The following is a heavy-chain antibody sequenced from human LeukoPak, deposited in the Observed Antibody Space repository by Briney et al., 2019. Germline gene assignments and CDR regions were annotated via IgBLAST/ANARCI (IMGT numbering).Heavy chain of an antibody. CDR1: GYTFTSYG. D-gene: IGHD2-2*01. V-gene: IGHV1-18*01. CDR2: ISAYNGNT. J-gene: IGHJ5*02. Sequence: ASVKVSCKASGYTFTSYGISWVRQAPGQGLEWMGWISAYNGNTNYAQKLQGRVTMTTDTPTSTAYMELRSLRSDDTAVYYCARAGYCSSTSCYPNWFDPWGQGTLVTVSS. CDR3: ARAGYCSSTSCYPNWFDP.